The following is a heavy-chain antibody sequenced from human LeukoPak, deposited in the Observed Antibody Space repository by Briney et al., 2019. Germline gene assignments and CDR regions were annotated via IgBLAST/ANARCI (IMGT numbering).Heavy chain of an antibody. CDR3: ARKQWVMYYFDS. CDR2: FYYSGST. J-gene: IGHJ4*02. V-gene: IGHV4-39*01. Sequence: PSETLSLTCTVSGGSISISNYYWGWLRQPPGKGLEWIGSFYYSGSTYYNPSLKSRVTISVDTSKSQFSLKLSSETAADTAVYYCARKQWVMYYFDSWGQGTLVTVSS. CDR1: GGSISISNYY. D-gene: IGHD6-19*01.